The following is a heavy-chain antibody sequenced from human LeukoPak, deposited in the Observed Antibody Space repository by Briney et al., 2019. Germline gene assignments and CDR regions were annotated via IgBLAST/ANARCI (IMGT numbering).Heavy chain of an antibody. J-gene: IGHJ5*02. Sequence: PSQTLSLTCTVSGGSISSGDYYWRWIRQHPEKGLEWIGYTFYSGSTYYNPSLKSRVTISVDTSKNQFSLKLSSVTAADTAVYYCARAIRGRMIVVPVDTRFDPWGQGTLVTVSS. V-gene: IGHV4-31*03. CDR3: ARAIRGRMIVVPVDTRFDP. D-gene: IGHD3-22*01. CDR2: TFYSGST. CDR1: GGSISSGDYY.